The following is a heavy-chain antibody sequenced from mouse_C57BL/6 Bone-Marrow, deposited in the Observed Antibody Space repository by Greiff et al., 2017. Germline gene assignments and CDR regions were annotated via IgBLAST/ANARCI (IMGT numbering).Heavy chain of an antibody. Sequence: QVQLQQSGAELVRPGASVKLSCKASGYTFTDYYINWVKQRPGQGLEWIARIYPGSGNTYYNEKFKGKATLTAEKSSSTAYMQLSSLTSEDSAVYFCARAGLGHYFDYWGQGTTLTVSS. V-gene: IGHV1-76*01. CDR3: ARAGLGHYFDY. CDR2: IYPGSGNT. CDR1: GYTFTDYY. J-gene: IGHJ2*01. D-gene: IGHD2-4*01.